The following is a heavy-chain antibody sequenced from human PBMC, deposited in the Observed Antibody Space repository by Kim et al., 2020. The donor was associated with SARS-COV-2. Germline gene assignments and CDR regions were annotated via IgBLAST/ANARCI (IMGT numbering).Heavy chain of an antibody. V-gene: IGHV2-70*11. J-gene: IGHJ4*02. Sequence: SGPTLVNPTQTLTLTCTFSGFSLSTSGMCVSWIRQPPGKALEWLARIDWDDDKYYSTSLKTRLTISKDTSKNQMVLTMTNMDPVDTATYYCARTSILTGATSVDYWGQGTLVTVSS. CDR2: IDWDDDK. CDR3: ARTSILTGATSVDY. D-gene: IGHD3-9*01. CDR1: GFSLSTSGMC.